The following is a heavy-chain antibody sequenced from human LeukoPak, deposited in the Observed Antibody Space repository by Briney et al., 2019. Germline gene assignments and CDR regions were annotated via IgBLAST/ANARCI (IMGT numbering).Heavy chain of an antibody. J-gene: IGHJ5*02. CDR3: ARHSGGTYYVNFDP. CDR1: GGSISSGGYS. V-gene: IGHV4-30-4*07. D-gene: IGHD1-26*01. Sequence: KSSETLSLTCAVSGGSISSGGYSWSWIRQPPGKGLEWIGYIYYSGSTYYNPSLKSRVTISVDTSKNQFSLKLSSVTAADTAVYYCARHSGGTYYVNFDPWGQGTLVTVSS. CDR2: IYYSGST.